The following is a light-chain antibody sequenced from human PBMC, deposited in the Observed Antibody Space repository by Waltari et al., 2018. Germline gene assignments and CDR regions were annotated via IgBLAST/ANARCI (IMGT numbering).Light chain of an antibody. Sequence: EIVMTQSPATLSVSPGERVTLSCRASQSIRSTLAWHQQKPGQAPRLLIYDASTRATGIPARFSGSGSGTEFTLTISSLQSEDFAVYYCQQYNNWPLTFGGGTK. CDR3: QQYNNWPLT. CDR1: QSIRST. J-gene: IGKJ4*01. CDR2: DAS. V-gene: IGKV3-15*01.